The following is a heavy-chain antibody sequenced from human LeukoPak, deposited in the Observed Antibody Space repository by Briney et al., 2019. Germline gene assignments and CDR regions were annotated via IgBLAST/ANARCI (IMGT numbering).Heavy chain of an antibody. CDR2: INHSGST. V-gene: IGHV4-34*01. Sequence: KASETLSLTCAVYGGSFSGYYWSWIRQPPGKGLEWIGEINHSGSTNYNPSLKSRVTISVDTSKNQFSLKLSSVTAADTAVYYCARKRYYGDYVPMGAFDIWGQGTMVTVSS. CDR3: ARKRYYGDYVPMGAFDI. J-gene: IGHJ3*02. CDR1: GGSFSGYY. D-gene: IGHD4-17*01.